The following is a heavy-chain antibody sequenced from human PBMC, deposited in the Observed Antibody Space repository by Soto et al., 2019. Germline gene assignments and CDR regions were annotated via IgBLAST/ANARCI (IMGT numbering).Heavy chain of an antibody. CDR1: GGSFSGYY. D-gene: IGHD3-10*01. CDR2: INHSGST. J-gene: IGHJ5*02. V-gene: IGHV4-34*01. Sequence: QVQLQQWGAGLLKPSETLSLTCAVYGGSFSGYYWSWIRQPPGKGLEWIGEINHSGSTNYNPSLKSRVTISVDTSKNQFSLQLSSVTAADTAVYYCARTGYYGSGSYRGVMNWFDPWGQGTLVTVSS. CDR3: ARTGYYGSGSYRGVMNWFDP.